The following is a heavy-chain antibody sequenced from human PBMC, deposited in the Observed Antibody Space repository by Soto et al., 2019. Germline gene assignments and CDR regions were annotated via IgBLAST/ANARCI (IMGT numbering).Heavy chain of an antibody. CDR3: ARLGSSGWYQSSYLDS. Sequence: QLQESGPGRVKPSETLSLTCTVSGGSISSNGRYWGWIRQPPGKGLEWIASINYSGSTYHNPSLKSRVTISTDTSKNQYSLRMSSVTAADTAVYYCARLGSSGWYQSSYLDSWGQGSLVTASS. J-gene: IGHJ4*02. CDR2: INYSGST. CDR1: GGSISSNGRY. D-gene: IGHD6-19*01. V-gene: IGHV4-39*01.